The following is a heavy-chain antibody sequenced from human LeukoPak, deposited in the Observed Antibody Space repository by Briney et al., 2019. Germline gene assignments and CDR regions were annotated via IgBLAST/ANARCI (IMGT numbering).Heavy chain of an antibody. V-gene: IGHV3-30-3*01. CDR1: GFTFSSYA. J-gene: IGHJ4*02. D-gene: IGHD2-2*02. CDR3: ARGSVAIRF. CDR2: ISYDGSNK. Sequence: GGSLRLSCAASGFTFSSYAMHWVRQAPGKGLEWVAVISYDGSNKYYADSVKGRFTISRDNSKNTLYLQMNSLRAEDTAVYYCARGSVAIRFWGQGTPVTVSS.